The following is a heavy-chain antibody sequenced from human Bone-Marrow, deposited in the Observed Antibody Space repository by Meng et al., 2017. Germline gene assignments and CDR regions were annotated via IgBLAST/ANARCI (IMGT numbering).Heavy chain of an antibody. CDR2: INPSGGST. J-gene: IGHJ4*02. Sequence: ASVKVSCKASGYTFTSYYMHWVRQAPGQGLEWMGIINPSGGSTSYAQKFQGRVTMTRDTSTSTVYMELSSLRSEDTAVYYCARGQQWLVPRRYFDYWGQGTLVTVSS. D-gene: IGHD6-19*01. CDR3: ARGQQWLVPRRYFDY. CDR1: GYTFTSYY. V-gene: IGHV1-46*01.